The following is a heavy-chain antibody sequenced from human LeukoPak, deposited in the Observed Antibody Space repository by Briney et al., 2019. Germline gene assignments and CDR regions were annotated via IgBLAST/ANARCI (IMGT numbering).Heavy chain of an antibody. J-gene: IGHJ4*02. CDR3: ARGGQLWQYFDY. Sequence: SETLSLTCTVSGGSISSYYWSWIRQPPGKGLERIGYIYYSGSTNYNPSLKSRVTISVDTSKNQFSLKLSSVTAADTAVYYCARGGQLWQYFDYWGQGTLVAVSS. V-gene: IGHV4-59*01. CDR2: IYYSGST. CDR1: GGSISSYY. D-gene: IGHD5-18*01.